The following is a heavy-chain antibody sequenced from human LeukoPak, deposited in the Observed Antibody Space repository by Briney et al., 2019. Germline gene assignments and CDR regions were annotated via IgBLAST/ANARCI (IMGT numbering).Heavy chain of an antibody. V-gene: IGHV4-34*01. Sequence: PSETLSLTCAVSGGSFSGYYWSWLRQPPGKGLEWIGEINHSGSTNYNPSLKSRVTISVDTSKNQFSLKLSSVTAADTAVYYCARGYCSGGSCYSRRYYYYMDVWGKGTTVTVSS. J-gene: IGHJ6*03. D-gene: IGHD2-15*01. CDR1: GGSFSGYY. CDR2: INHSGST. CDR3: ARGYCSGGSCYSRRYYYYMDV.